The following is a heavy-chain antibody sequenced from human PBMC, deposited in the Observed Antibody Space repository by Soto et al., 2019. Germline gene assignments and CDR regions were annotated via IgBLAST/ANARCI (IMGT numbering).Heavy chain of an antibody. D-gene: IGHD3-22*01. J-gene: IGHJ6*02. V-gene: IGHV1-69*01. Sequence: QVQLVQSGAEVKKPGSSVKVSCKASGGTFSSYAISWVRQAPGQGLEWMGGIIPIFGTANYAQKFQGRVTITADESTSTAYMELSSLRSEDTAVYYCARDRRKSSGYRDYYYYGMDVWGQGTTVTVSS. CDR1: GGTFSSYA. CDR2: IIPIFGTA. CDR3: ARDRRKSSGYRDYYYYGMDV.